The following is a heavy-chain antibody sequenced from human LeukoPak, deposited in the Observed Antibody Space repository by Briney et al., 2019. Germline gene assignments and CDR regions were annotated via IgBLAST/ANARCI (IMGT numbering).Heavy chain of an antibody. D-gene: IGHD3-22*01. J-gene: IGHJ4*02. CDR1: GGSFSGYY. V-gene: IGHV4-34*01. CDR2: LYYSGTT. CDR3: ARARNPYYFDSSGYYSAFDH. Sequence: SETLSLTCAVYGGSFSGYYWSWIRQPPGKGLEWIGSLYYSGTTYYNPSHKSRVTISLDTSKTQFSLTLNSVTAADTAVYYCARARNPYYFDSSGYYSAFDHWGRGTLVTVSS.